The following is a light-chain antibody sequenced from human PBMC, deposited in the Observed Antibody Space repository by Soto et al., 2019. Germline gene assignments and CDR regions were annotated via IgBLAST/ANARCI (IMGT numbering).Light chain of an antibody. CDR1: SSNIESNT. CDR2: TND. CDR3: LAWDDSLNVNL. V-gene: IGLV1-44*01. J-gene: IGLJ1*01. Sequence: QSVLTQPPSASGTPGQRVTISCSGSSSNIESNTVYWYQQLPGMAPRLLIHTNDRRPSGVPDRFSGSKSGTSASLAISGLQSDDEADYYCLAWDDSLNVNLFGTGTKVTVL.